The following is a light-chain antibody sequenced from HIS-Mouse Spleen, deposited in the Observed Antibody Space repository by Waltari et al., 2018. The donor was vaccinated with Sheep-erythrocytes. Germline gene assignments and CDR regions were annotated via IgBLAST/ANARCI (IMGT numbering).Light chain of an antibody. Sequence: QSALTQPASVSGSPGQSITIPCTGTSSDVGSYNLVSWYQQHPGKAPKLVIYEGSKRPSGVSKRFSGSKSGNTASLTIAGLQAEDEADYYCCSYAGSSTPWVFGGGTKLTVL. V-gene: IGLV2-23*01. CDR2: EGS. CDR3: CSYAGSSTPWV. CDR1: SSDVGSYNL. J-gene: IGLJ3*02.